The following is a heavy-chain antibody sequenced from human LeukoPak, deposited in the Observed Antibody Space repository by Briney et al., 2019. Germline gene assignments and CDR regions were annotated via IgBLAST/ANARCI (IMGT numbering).Heavy chain of an antibody. V-gene: IGHV1-2*02. Sequence: ASVKVSCKASGYTFTGYYMHWVRQAPGQGLEWMGWINPNSGGTNYAQKFQGRVTMTRDTSISTAYMELSRLRSDDTAVYYCARAYDFWSGYGAFDIWGQGTMVTVPS. CDR2: INPNSGGT. CDR3: ARAYDFWSGYGAFDI. CDR1: GYTFTGYY. J-gene: IGHJ3*02. D-gene: IGHD3-3*01.